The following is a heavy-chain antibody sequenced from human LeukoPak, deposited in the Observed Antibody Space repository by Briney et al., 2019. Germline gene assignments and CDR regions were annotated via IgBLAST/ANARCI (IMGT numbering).Heavy chain of an antibody. CDR3: ARVLGCGGSCYYFDY. J-gene: IGHJ4*02. CDR2: IIPIFGTA. CDR1: GGTFSSYA. Sequence: GASVKVSCKASGGTFSSYAISWVRQAPGQGLEWMGGIIPIFGTANYAQKFQGRVTITADKSTGTAYMELSSLRSEDTAVYYCARVLGCGGSCYYFDYWGQGTLVTVSS. V-gene: IGHV1-69*06. D-gene: IGHD2-15*01.